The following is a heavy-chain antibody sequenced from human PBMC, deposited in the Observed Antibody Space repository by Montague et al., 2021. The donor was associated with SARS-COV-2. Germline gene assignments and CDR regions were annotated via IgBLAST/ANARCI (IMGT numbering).Heavy chain of an antibody. Sequence: TLSLTCTVSGGSISSGSYYWNWIRQPAGKGLEWIGRIYTSGSTNYKPSLKSRVTISVDTSKNQFSLKLSSVTAADTAVYYCARESLHLTGYYNDYFDYWGQGTLVTVSS. D-gene: IGHD3-9*01. CDR1: GGSISSGSYY. V-gene: IGHV4-61*02. CDR2: IYTSGST. J-gene: IGHJ4*02. CDR3: ARESLHLTGYYNDYFDY.